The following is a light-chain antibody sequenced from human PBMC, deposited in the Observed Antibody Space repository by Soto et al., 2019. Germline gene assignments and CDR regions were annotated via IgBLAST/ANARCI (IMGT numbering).Light chain of an antibody. CDR2: GTS. Sequence: EIVLTQSPGSLSLSPGEGATLSCRASQSVSSSYLAWYQQRPGQTPRLLIYGTSSRATGIPDRFSGSGSGTEFTLTIGRLEHEDFAVYYCQQYARSPWTFGQGTKVEIK. V-gene: IGKV3-20*01. CDR1: QSVSSSY. J-gene: IGKJ1*01. CDR3: QQYARSPWT.